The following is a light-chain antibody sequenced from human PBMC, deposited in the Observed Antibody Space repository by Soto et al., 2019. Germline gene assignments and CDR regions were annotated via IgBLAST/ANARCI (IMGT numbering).Light chain of an antibody. V-gene: IGLV2-8*01. J-gene: IGLJ1*01. CDR3: SSYAGINILYV. Sequence: QSVLTQPPSASGSPGQSVTISCTGTSSDVGGYDCVSWYQQHPGKAPKLMIYEVTKRPAGVPDRFSGSKSGNTASLTVSGLQAEDEADYYCSSYAGINILYVFGTGTKLTVL. CDR2: EVT. CDR1: SSDVGGYDC.